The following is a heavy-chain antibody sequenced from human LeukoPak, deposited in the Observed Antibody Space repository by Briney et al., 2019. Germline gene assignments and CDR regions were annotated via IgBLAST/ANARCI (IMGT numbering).Heavy chain of an antibody. D-gene: IGHD1-26*01. J-gene: IGHJ4*02. CDR2: ISGGGDLS. V-gene: IGHV3-23*01. CDR1: GFAFSGHS. CDR3: AQSGSYLDY. Sequence: PGGSLRLSCAASGFAFSGHSMSWLRQAPGKGLQWVSVISGGGDLSDYADSVKGRFTISRDNSRGTLYLQMNSLRAEDTAVYYCAQSGSYLDYWGQGTLVTVSS.